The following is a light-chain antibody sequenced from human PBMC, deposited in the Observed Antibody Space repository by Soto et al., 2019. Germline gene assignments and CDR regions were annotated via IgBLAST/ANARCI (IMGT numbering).Light chain of an antibody. Sequence: EIVMTQSPATLSVSPGERATLSCRASQSVSSNLAWYQQKPGQAPRLLIYGASTRATGIPARFSGSGSGTDFTLPISSLQSEDFAVSYCQQYNNWLGTFGQGTKVEIK. CDR1: QSVSSN. V-gene: IGKV3-15*01. CDR2: GAS. CDR3: QQYNNWLGT. J-gene: IGKJ1*01.